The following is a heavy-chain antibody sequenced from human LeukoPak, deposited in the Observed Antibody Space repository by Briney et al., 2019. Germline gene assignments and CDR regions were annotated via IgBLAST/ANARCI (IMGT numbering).Heavy chain of an antibody. CDR2: INPNSGGT. V-gene: IGHV1-2*02. D-gene: IGHD1-26*01. Sequence: ASVKVSCKASGYTFTGYYMHWVRQAPGQGLEWMGWINPNSGGTNYAQKFQGRVTITRNTSISTAYMELSSLRSEDTAVYYCARAKEWELYYFDYWGQGTLVTVSS. CDR3: ARAKEWELYYFDY. CDR1: GYTFTGYY. J-gene: IGHJ4*02.